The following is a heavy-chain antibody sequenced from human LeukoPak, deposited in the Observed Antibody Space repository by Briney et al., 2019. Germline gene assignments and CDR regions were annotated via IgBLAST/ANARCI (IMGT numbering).Heavy chain of an antibody. V-gene: IGHV3-23*01. D-gene: IGHD3-10*01. J-gene: IGHJ4*02. CDR2: ISRSGGST. CDR1: GFTFSNYG. Sequence: GGSLRLSCAASGFTFSNYGMSWVRQAPGTGLEWVSGISRSGGSTHYADSVKGRSTISRDNSKDTLYLQMSNLSAEDTAVYYCARTTTPHYYGSGSYALGYWGQGTLVTVPS. CDR3: ARTTTPHYYGSGSYALGY.